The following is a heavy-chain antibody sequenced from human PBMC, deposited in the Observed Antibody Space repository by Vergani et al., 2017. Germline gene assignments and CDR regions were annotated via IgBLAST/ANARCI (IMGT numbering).Heavy chain of an antibody. V-gene: IGHV3-33*01. J-gene: IGHJ6*02. CDR2: IWYDGSNK. Sequence: QVQLVESGGGVVQPGRSLRLSCAASGFTFSSYGMHWVRQAPGKGLEWVAVIWYDGSNKYYADSVKGRFTISRDNSKNTLYLQMNSLRAEDTAVYYCARERGTESFDAGTKRGRDYYGMDVWGQGTTVTVSS. CDR3: ARERGTESFDAGTKRGRDYYGMDV. D-gene: IGHD6-13*01. CDR1: GFTFSSYG.